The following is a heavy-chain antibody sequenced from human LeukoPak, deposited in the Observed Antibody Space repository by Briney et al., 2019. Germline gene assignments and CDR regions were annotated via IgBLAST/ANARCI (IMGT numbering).Heavy chain of an antibody. D-gene: IGHD3-3*01. J-gene: IGHJ4*02. Sequence: PSETLSLTCTVSGGSISSSSYYWGWIRQPPGKGLEWIGSIYYSGSTYYNPSLKSRVTISVDTSKNQFSLKLSSVTAADTAVYYCARRARFLEWLLYPAFDYWGQGTLVTVSS. CDR2: IYYSGST. CDR3: ARRARFLEWLLYPAFDY. V-gene: IGHV4-39*01. CDR1: GGSISSSSYY.